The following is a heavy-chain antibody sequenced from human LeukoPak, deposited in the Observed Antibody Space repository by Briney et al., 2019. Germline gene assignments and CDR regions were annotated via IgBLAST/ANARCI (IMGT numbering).Heavy chain of an antibody. V-gene: IGHV1-69*06. CDR2: IIPIFGTA. J-gene: IGHJ3*02. D-gene: IGHD3-22*01. CDR3: ARDGPRAVGYDSSGYYLTTSEDAFDI. CDR1: GGTFSSYA. Sequence: PSVTVSCKASGGTFSSYAISWVRQAPGQGLEWMGGIIPIFGTANYAQKFQGRVTITADKSTSTAYMELSSLRSEDTAVYYCARDGPRAVGYDSSGYYLTTSEDAFDIWGQGTMVTVSS.